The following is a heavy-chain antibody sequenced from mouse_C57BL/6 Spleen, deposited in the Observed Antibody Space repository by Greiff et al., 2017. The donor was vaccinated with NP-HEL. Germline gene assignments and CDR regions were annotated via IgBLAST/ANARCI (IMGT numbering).Heavy chain of an antibody. CDR3: ARFNYPFDY. CDR1: GYTFTSYW. V-gene: IGHV1-69*01. D-gene: IGHD2-1*01. Sequence: QVHVKQPGAELVMPGASVKLSCKASGYTFTSYWMHWVKQRPGQGLEWIGEIDPSDSYTNYNQKFKGKSTLTVDKSSSTAYMQLSSLTSEDSAVYYCARFNYPFDYWGQGTTLTVSS. CDR2: IDPSDSYT. J-gene: IGHJ2*01.